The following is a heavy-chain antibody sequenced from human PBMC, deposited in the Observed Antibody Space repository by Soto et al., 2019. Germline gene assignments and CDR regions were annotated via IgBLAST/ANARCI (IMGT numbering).Heavy chain of an antibody. J-gene: IGHJ4*02. CDR3: ATPQDYDGCLDS. CDR1: GYTFTGYA. CDR2: INVGNGNT. D-gene: IGHD3-22*01. Sequence: ASVKVSCKASGYTFTGYAMHWVRQAPGQRLEWMGWINVGNGNTRYSQKLQGRLTLTRDTPGNTAYLELNSLISEDTAVYFCATPQDYDGCLDSWGQGTLVTVSS. V-gene: IGHV1-3*01.